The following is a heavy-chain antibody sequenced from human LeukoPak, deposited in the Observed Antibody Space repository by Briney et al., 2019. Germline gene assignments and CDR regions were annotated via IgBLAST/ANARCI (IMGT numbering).Heavy chain of an antibody. V-gene: IGHV3-23*01. CDR3: AKAWWSTSSGGDSFGI. Sequence: GGSLGLSCAASGFTLSNSAMSWVRQAPGKGLEWVSGFSGPGKTYYADSVKGRFTISRDTSKSTLYLQINSLRAEDTAVYYCAKAWWSTSSGGDSFGIWGQGTMVTVSS. D-gene: IGHD6-6*01. J-gene: IGHJ3*02. CDR1: GFTLSNSA. CDR2: FSGPGKT.